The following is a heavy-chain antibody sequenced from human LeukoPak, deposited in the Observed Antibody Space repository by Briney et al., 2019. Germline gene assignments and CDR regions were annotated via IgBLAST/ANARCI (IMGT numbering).Heavy chain of an antibody. CDR1: GFTFSSYT. D-gene: IGHD3-16*02. CDR3: ARDREGDYIWGSYRPDWFDP. Sequence: GGSLRLSCAASGFTFSSYTMNWVRQAPGKGLEWFSSIRSSNYIYYADSVKGRFTISRDNAKNSLYLQMHSLRAEDTAVYYCARDREGDYIWGSYRPDWFDPWGQGTLVTVSS. CDR2: IRSSNYI. V-gene: IGHV3-21*01. J-gene: IGHJ5*02.